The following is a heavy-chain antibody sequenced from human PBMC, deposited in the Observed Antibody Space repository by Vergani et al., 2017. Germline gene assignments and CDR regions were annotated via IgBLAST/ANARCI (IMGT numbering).Heavy chain of an antibody. Sequence: EVQLVESGGGLVKPGGSLRLSCAASGYTFSSYSMNWVRQAPGKGLEWVSSSSSSSSYIYYADSVKGRFTISRDNAKNSLYLQMNSLRAEDTAVYYCARATVGSYYKGQTDYDYYMDVWGKGTTVTVSS. CDR3: ARATVGSYYKGQTDYDYYMDV. CDR2: SSSSSSYI. D-gene: IGHD1-26*01. V-gene: IGHV3-21*01. J-gene: IGHJ6*03. CDR1: GYTFSSYS.